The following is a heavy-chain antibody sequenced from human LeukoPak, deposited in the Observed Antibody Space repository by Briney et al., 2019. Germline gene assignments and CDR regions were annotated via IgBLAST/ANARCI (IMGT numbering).Heavy chain of an antibody. CDR1: GFIFSSYW. D-gene: IGHD4-23*01. CDR2: IKQDESEK. Sequence: GGSLRLSCAASGFIFSSYWMTWVCQASGKGLEWVANIKQDESEKYFLDSVEGRFTISRDNAKNSLYLQMNSLRAEDTAVYYCARDVGGGYFDYWGQGTLVTVSS. J-gene: IGHJ4*02. CDR3: ARDVGGGYFDY. V-gene: IGHV3-7*03.